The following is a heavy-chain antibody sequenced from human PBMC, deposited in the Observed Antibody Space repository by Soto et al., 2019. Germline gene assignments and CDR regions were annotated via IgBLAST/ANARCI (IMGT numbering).Heavy chain of an antibody. CDR2: ISGSGGST. V-gene: IGHV3-23*01. D-gene: IGHD6-19*01. CDR1: GFTFSSYA. J-gene: IGHJ4*02. CDR3: AKRPPVAGTPRYRHFDY. Sequence: QPGGSLRLSCAASGFTFSSYAMSWVRQAPGKGLEWVSAISGSGGSTYYADSVKGRFTISRDNSKNTLYLQMNSLRAEDTAVYYCAKRPPVAGTPRYRHFDYWGQGTLVTVSS.